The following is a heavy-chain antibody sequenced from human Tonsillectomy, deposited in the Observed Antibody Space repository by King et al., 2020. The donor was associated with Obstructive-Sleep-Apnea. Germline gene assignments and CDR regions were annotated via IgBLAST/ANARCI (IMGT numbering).Heavy chain of an antibody. CDR3: ARGTPHYCSGGSCYSYGLDY. J-gene: IGHJ4*02. CDR2: IYIIGGT. D-gene: IGHD2-15*01. Sequence: VQLQESGPGLVKPSETLSLTCAVSGGSISSSNWWSWVRQPPGKGLGGIGEIYIIGGTNYNPSPRSRVPISVDKSKNQFSLKVSPVTAADTAVYYCARGTPHYCSGGSCYSYGLDYWGQGTLVTVSS. CDR1: GGSISSSNW. V-gene: IGHV4-4*02.